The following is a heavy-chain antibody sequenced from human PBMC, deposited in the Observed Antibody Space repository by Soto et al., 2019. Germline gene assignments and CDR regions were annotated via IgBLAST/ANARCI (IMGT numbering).Heavy chain of an antibody. CDR1: GFTLSSYA. Sequence: GSLRLSCAASGFTLSSYAMHWVRQAPGKGLEWVAVISYDGSNKYYADSVKGRFTISRDNSKNTLYLQMNSLRAEDTAVYYCASLGLIWSGEDNWFDPWGQGTLVTVSS. D-gene: IGHD3-3*01. CDR3: ASLGLIWSGEDNWFDP. CDR2: ISYDGSNK. V-gene: IGHV3-30-3*01. J-gene: IGHJ5*02.